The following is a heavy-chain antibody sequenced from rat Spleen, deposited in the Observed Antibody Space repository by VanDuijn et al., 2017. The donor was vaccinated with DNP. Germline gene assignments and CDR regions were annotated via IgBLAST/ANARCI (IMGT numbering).Heavy chain of an antibody. CDR1: GFSLTSYH. CDR3: ARSDNIGTTGWFAY. V-gene: IGHV2S12*01. CDR2: ISSGGGT. J-gene: IGHJ3*01. Sequence: QVQLRESGPGLVQPSQTLSLACTVSGFSLTSYHVHWVRQPPGKGLEWIAAISSGGGTYYNSALKSRLSISRDTSRNQVFLEMNGLQTEDTAMYFCARSDNIGTTGWFAYWGQGTLVTVSS. D-gene: IGHD1-5*01.